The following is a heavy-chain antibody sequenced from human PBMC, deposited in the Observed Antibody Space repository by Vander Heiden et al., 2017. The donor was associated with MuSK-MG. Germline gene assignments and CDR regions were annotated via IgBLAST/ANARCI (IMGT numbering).Heavy chain of an antibody. CDR2: ISAYNGNT. CDR3: ARVSPLITRGSMGDAFDI. D-gene: IGHD3-3*01. CDR1: GYTFTSYG. V-gene: IGHV1-18*04. Sequence: QVQLVQSGAEVKKPGASVKVSCKASGYTFTSYGISWVRQAPGQGLEWMGWISAYNGNTNYAKKLQGRVTMTTDTSTSTAYRELRSLRSEETAVYYCARVSPLITRGSMGDAFDIWCQGPMVTISS. J-gene: IGHJ3*02.